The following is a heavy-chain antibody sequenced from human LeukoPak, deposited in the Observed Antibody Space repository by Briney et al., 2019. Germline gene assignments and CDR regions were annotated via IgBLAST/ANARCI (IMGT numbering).Heavy chain of an antibody. V-gene: IGHV1-2*02. J-gene: IGHJ4*02. CDR3: ARANFLYCSSSTCLFDY. CDR2: INPNDGDT. D-gene: IGHD2-2*01. CDR1: GYTLTDYY. Sequence: GASVNVSCKASGYTLTDYYMHWVRQAPGQGFEWIGWINPNDGDTNYAQKFQGRVTMTRDTSISTAHMEVSRLRSDDTAVYYCARANFLYCSSSTCLFDYWGQGTLVTVSS.